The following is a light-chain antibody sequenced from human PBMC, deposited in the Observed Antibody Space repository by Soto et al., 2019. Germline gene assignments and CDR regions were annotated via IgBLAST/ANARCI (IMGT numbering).Light chain of an antibody. CDR1: QTSSTW. Sequence: DIQMTQSPSTLSASVGDRVTISCRASQTSSTWLAWYQQKPGKAPKLLIYDASSLESGVTSRFSGSGSGTEFTLTISSLQPDDFAIYSGQRDNNPWTFGQGTKVEIK. J-gene: IGKJ1*01. CDR3: QRDNNPWT. V-gene: IGKV1-5*01. CDR2: DAS.